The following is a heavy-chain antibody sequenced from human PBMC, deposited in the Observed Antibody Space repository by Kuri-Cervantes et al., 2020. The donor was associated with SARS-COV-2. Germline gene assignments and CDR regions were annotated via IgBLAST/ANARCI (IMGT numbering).Heavy chain of an antibody. Sequence: SQTLSLTCAVYGGSFSGYYWSWTRQPPGKGLEWIGEINHSGSTNYNPSLKSRVTISVDTSKNQFSLKLSSVTAADTAVYYCARAYYYDFWSGYGAFDYWGQGTLVTVSS. D-gene: IGHD3-3*01. J-gene: IGHJ4*02. V-gene: IGHV4-34*01. CDR1: GGSFSGYY. CDR2: INHSGST. CDR3: ARAYYYDFWSGYGAFDY.